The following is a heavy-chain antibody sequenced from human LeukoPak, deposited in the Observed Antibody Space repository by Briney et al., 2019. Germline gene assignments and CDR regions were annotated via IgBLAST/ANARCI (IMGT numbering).Heavy chain of an antibody. CDR3: ARLKSITIFGVVIYDALDI. Sequence: SETLSLTCAVSGYSISSGYYWGWIRQPPGKGLEWIGSIYHSGSTYYNPSLKSRVTISVDTSKNQFSLKLSSVTAADTAVYYCARLKSITIFGVVIYDALDIWGQGTMVTVSS. D-gene: IGHD3-3*01. J-gene: IGHJ3*02. CDR1: GYSISSGYY. CDR2: IYHSGST. V-gene: IGHV4-38-2*01.